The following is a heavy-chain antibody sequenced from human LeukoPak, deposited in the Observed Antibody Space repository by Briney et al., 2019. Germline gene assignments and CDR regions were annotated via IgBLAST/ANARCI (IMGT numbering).Heavy chain of an antibody. CDR2: ISASSGTR. CDR1: GFTFSDYY. D-gene: IGHD2-15*01. Sequence: GGSLRLSCAASGFTFSDYYMNWIRQAPGKGLEWLSYISASSGTRYYADSVKGRFTISRDNAKNSLYLQMNSLRVEDTAVYYCARGLAANDWFDPWGQGTLVTVSS. J-gene: IGHJ5*02. V-gene: IGHV3-11*01. CDR3: ARGLAANDWFDP.